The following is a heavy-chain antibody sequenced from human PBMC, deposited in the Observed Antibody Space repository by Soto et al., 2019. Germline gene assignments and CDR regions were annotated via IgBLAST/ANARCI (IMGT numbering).Heavy chain of an antibody. CDR3: ARAGLSSRYYYFAY. CDR2: IYHSGNT. CDR1: GGSVTSGNYA. J-gene: IGHJ4*02. D-gene: IGHD1-26*01. Sequence: QLQLQESGSGLVKPSQTLSLTCAVSGGSVTSGNYAWSWLRQPPGDGLEWIGYIYHSGNTYYNPSLRSRVTISLDRSTNKFSLMLDSVTAADTAVYYCARAGLSSRYYYFAYWGQGSLVTVSS. V-gene: IGHV4-30-2*01.